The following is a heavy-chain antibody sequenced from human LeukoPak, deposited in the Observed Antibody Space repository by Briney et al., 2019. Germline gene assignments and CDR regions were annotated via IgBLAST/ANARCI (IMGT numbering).Heavy chain of an antibody. V-gene: IGHV3-9*01. J-gene: IGHJ4*02. D-gene: IGHD2-15*01. CDR1: GFPFDDYA. Sequence: PGGSLRLSCAASGFPFDDYAMRWVRQVPGKGLEWVSAISWNSGSIGYADSVKGRFTISRDNSKDTLYLQMNSLRAEDTAVYYCAKDSGSSFDYWGQGTLVTVSS. CDR3: AKDSGSSFDY. CDR2: ISWNSGSI.